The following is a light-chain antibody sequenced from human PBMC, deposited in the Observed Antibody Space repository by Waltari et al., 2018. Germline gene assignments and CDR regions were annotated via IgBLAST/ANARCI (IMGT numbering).Light chain of an antibody. V-gene: IGLV3-9*01. CDR1: NIGSKS. J-gene: IGLJ1*01. Sequence: SYELTDSISVSVALGQTAKIACGGDNIGSKSVHWYQQKPGQPPILVIYSDIRRPSGIPELFSGSNSGNTATLTISRAQVVDEADYFCQVWASGTYIFAGGTKLTVL. CDR3: QVWASGTYI. CDR2: SDI.